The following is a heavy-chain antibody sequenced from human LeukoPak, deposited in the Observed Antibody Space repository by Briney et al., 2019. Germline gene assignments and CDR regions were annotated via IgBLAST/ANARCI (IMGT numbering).Heavy chain of an antibody. CDR1: GGTFSSSA. Sequence: SVKVSCKASGGTFSSSAISWVRQAPGQGLEWMGRIIPILGIANYAQKFQGRVTITADKSTSTAYMELSSLRSEDTAVYYCARKVAVAGLDYYYYGMDVWGQGTTVTVSS. CDR2: IIPILGIA. J-gene: IGHJ6*02. V-gene: IGHV1-69*04. CDR3: ARKVAVAGLDYYYYGMDV. D-gene: IGHD6-19*01.